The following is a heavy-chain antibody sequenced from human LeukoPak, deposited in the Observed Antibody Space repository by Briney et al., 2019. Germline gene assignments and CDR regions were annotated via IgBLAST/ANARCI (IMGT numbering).Heavy chain of an antibody. V-gene: IGHV3-7*01. CDR3: AKTGDTSGYRSIDY. CDR2: LKKDETEK. Sequence: GGSLRLSCVASGFTFSNYYMSWVRQAPGKGLEWVANLKKDETEKHYVDSVKGRFTISGDNAKNSLFLQMTSLRAEDTAIYYCAKTGDTSGYRSIDYWGQGTLVTVSS. J-gene: IGHJ4*02. CDR1: GFTFSNYY. D-gene: IGHD3-22*01.